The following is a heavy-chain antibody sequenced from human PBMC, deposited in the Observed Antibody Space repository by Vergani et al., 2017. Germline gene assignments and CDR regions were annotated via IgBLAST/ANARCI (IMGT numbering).Heavy chain of an antibody. D-gene: IGHD3-9*01. V-gene: IGHV1-46*03. CDR2: INPSGGHT. Sequence: QVQVVQSGAEVKKSGASVKVSCKTSGYTFSNYYMHWVRQAPGQGLEWMGIINPSGGHTNYAQKFQGRVTMTRDTSTSTFYMELSSLRSEDTAIYYCARGDYCILTGYRYLGQGALVTVSA. J-gene: IGHJ4*02. CDR1: GYTFSNYY. CDR3: ARGDYCILTGYRY.